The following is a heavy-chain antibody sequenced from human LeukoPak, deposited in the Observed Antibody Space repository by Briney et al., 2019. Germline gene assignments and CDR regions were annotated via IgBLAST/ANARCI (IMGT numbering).Heavy chain of an antibody. Sequence: ASVKVSCNASGYTFTGYYMHWVRQAPGQGLEWMGWINPNSGGTNYAQKFQGRVTMTRDTSTSTAYMELSRLRSDDTAVYYCARDRLEMATIPAYWGQGTLVTVSS. CDR3: ARDRLEMATIPAY. J-gene: IGHJ4*02. CDR2: INPNSGGT. D-gene: IGHD5-24*01. CDR1: GYTFTGYY. V-gene: IGHV1-2*02.